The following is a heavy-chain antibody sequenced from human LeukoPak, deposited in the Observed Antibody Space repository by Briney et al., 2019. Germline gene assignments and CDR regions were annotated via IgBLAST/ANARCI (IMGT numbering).Heavy chain of an antibody. CDR1: GYTFTGYY. CDR3: ARARIRVVPAAIGY. J-gene: IGHJ4*02. CDR2: INPNSGGT. V-gene: IGHV1-2*02. Sequence: ASVKVSCKASGYTFTGYYMHWVRQAPGQGLEWMGWINPNSGGTNYAQKFQGRVTMTRDTSISTAYMELSRLRSDDTAMYYCARARIRVVPAAIGYWGQGTLVTVSS. D-gene: IGHD2-2*02.